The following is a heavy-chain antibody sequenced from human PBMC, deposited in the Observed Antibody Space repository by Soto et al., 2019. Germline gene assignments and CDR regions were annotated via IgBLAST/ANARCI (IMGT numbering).Heavy chain of an antibody. Sequence: QLQLQESGSGLVKPSQSLSLTCAVSGDSISSGGYSWNWIRQPPGKGLEWIGYIYHSGGTDYNPSLKSRVTITVDSSNNQFSLKLSSVTAADTAVYYCARDSRSGYYIDYWGQGTLVTVSS. CDR1: GDSISSGGYS. D-gene: IGHD3-22*01. CDR3: ARDSRSGYYIDY. V-gene: IGHV4-30-2*01. CDR2: IYHSGGT. J-gene: IGHJ4*02.